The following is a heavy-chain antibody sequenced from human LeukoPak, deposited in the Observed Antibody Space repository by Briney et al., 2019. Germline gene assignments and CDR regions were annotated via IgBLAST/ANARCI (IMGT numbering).Heavy chain of an antibody. V-gene: IGHV3-48*01. J-gene: IGHJ3*02. D-gene: IGHD3-10*01. CDR3: ARDQYYCGSGSYVAFDI. CDR2: ISSSSSTI. CDR1: GFTFSSYE. Sequence: GRSLRLSCAASGFTFSSYEMNWVRQAPGKGLEWVSYISSSSSTIYYADSVKGRFTISRDNAKNSLYLQMNSLRAEDTAVYYCARDQYYCGSGSYVAFDIWGQGTMVTVSS.